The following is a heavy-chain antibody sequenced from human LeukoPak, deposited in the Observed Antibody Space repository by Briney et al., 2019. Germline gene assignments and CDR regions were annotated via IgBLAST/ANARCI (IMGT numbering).Heavy chain of an antibody. J-gene: IGHJ4*02. D-gene: IGHD2-2*01. CDR3: AKGVVVAPDVTPFDY. V-gene: IGHV3-23*01. Sequence: GASLTLSWPLSGLTFNNYSMSWVRQAPGKGLEWVGGISGRGASKYCADSVKGRFTISRDNSKNTLYLQMNSRRAEDTAVYYCAKGVVVAPDVTPFDYWGQGTLVTVSS. CDR1: GLTFNNYS. CDR2: ISGRGASK.